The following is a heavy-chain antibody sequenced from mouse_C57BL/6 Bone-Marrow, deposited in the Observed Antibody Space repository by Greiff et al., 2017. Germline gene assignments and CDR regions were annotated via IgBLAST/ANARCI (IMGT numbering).Heavy chain of an antibody. V-gene: IGHV1-9*01. J-gene: IGHJ4*01. D-gene: IGHD1-1*01. CDR1: GYTFTGYW. Sequence: QVQLKQSGAELMKPGASVKLSCKATGYTFTGYWIEWVKQRPGHGLEWIGEILPGSGSTNYNEKFKGKATFTADTSSNTAYMPLSSLTTEDSAIYYCASVITTVVATKDDYAMDYWGRGTAVTVTA. CDR3: ASVITTVVATKDDYAMDY. CDR2: ILPGSGST.